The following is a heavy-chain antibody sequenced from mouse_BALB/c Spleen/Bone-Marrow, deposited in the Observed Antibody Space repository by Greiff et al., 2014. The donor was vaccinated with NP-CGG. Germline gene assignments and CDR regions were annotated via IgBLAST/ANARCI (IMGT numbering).Heavy chain of an antibody. CDR3: ARDRTTATLYWYFDV. J-gene: IGHJ1*01. V-gene: IGHV7-3*02. CDR1: GFTFTDYY. D-gene: IGHD1-2*01. CDR2: IRNKANGYTT. Sequence: VQLKESGGGLVQPGGSLRLSCATSGFTFTDYYMSWVRQPPGKALEWLGSIRNKANGYTTEYSASVKGRFTISRDNSQSILYLQMNTLRAEDSATYYCARDRTTATLYWYFDVWGAGTTVTVSS.